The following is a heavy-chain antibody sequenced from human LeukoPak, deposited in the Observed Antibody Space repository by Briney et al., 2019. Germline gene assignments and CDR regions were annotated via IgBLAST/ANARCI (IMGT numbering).Heavy chain of an antibody. Sequence: PSETLSLTCTVSGGSISSYYWSWIRQPPGKGLEWIGYIYYSGSTNYNPSLKSRVTISVDTSKNQFSQKLSSVTAADTAVYYCARWDSSGSHFDYWGQGTLVTVSS. CDR1: GGSISSYY. V-gene: IGHV4-59*01. CDR2: IYYSGST. D-gene: IGHD3-22*01. J-gene: IGHJ4*02. CDR3: ARWDSSGSHFDY.